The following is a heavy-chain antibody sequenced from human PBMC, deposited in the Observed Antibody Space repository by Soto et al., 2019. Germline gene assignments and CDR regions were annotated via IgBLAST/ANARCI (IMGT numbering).Heavy chain of an antibody. CDR2: INPSGGSA. J-gene: IGHJ4*02. V-gene: IGHV1-46*01. Sequence: GASVKVSCKASGYTFTSYYMHWVRQAPGQGLEWMGTINPSGGSASYAQKFQGRVTMTRDTSTSTVYMELSSLRSEDTAVYYCARDGNYYDSSGYYPPFDYWGQGTLVTVSS. CDR1: GYTFTSYY. CDR3: ARDGNYYDSSGYYPPFDY. D-gene: IGHD3-22*01.